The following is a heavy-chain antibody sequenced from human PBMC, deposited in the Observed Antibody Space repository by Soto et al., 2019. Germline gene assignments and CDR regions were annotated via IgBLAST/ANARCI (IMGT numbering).Heavy chain of an antibody. Sequence: PGGSLRLSCAASGFTFSSYGMHWVRQAPGKGLEWVAVIWYDGSNKYYADSVKGRFTISRDNSKNTLYLQMNSLRAEDTAVYYCAILVGATTGFDYWGQGTLVTVSS. D-gene: IGHD1-26*01. V-gene: IGHV3-33*01. CDR1: GFTFSSYG. J-gene: IGHJ4*02. CDR3: AILVGATTGFDY. CDR2: IWYDGSNK.